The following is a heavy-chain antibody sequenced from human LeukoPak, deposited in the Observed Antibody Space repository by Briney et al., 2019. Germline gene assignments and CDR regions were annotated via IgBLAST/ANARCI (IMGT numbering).Heavy chain of an antibody. Sequence: KPSETLSLTCTASGGSINNYYWSWIRQPPGKGLEWIGYISYSGSTTYNPSFKSRVTISVDMSKNQFSLNLRSVTAADTAVYYCARDLEESGRYLRFDPWGQGTLVTVSS. V-gene: IGHV4-59*01. CDR2: ISYSGST. D-gene: IGHD1-26*01. CDR3: ARDLEESGRYLRFDP. CDR1: GGSINNYY. J-gene: IGHJ5*02.